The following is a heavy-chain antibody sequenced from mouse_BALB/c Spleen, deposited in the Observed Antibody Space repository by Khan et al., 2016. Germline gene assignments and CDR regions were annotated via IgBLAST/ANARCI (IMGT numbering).Heavy chain of an antibody. CDR2: IDPANGNT. D-gene: IGHD2-4*01. Sequence: VQLQQSGAELVKPGASVKLSCTAPGFNIKDTYMHWVKQRPEQGLEWIGRIDPANGNTKYDPKFQGKATITADTSSNTAYLQLSSLTSEDTAVYYYARSLYDYDVGFAYWGQGTLVTVSA. CDR1: GFNIKDTY. V-gene: IGHV14-3*02. CDR3: ARSLYDYDVGFAY. J-gene: IGHJ3*01.